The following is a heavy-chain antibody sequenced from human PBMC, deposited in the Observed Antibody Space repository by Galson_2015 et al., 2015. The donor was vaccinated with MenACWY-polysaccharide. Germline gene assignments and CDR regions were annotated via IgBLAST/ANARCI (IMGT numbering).Heavy chain of an antibody. J-gene: IGHJ4*02. D-gene: IGHD2-8*01. CDR2: IFYTGST. CDR1: GFTFTSYA. Sequence: LRLSCAASGFTFTSYAMSWVRQAPGKGLEWIGYIFYTGSTNYNPSLKSRVTISVDTSKNHFSLKLSSVTAADTAVYYCARGVNYKTLMGYWGQGTLVTVSS. CDR3: ARGVNYKTLMGY. V-gene: IGHV4-59*01.